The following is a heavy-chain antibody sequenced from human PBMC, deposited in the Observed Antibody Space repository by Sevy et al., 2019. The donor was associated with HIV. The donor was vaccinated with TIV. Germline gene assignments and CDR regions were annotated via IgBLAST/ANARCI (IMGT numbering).Heavy chain of an antibody. CDR1: GGSITSLY. J-gene: IGHJ4*02. CDR2: IYYNGHI. Sequence: SKTLSLTCTVSGGSITSLYWNWIRQPPGKGLEWIANIYYNGHINYNPPLKSRVTLSLDTSKNQFSLRLSYVTAADTAMYYCAGENAWGRGYSWGQGTLVTVSS. CDR3: AGENAWGRGYS. D-gene: IGHD1-26*01. V-gene: IGHV4-59*08.